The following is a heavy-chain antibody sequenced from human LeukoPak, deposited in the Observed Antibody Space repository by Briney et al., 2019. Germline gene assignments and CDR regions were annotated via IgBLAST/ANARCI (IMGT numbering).Heavy chain of an antibody. D-gene: IGHD3-22*01. V-gene: IGHV1-69*04. CDR3: ARGSYYDSSGYTKDY. CDR1: GGTFSSYA. CDR2: IIPILGIA. J-gene: IGHJ4*02. Sequence: ASVKVFCKASGGTFSSYAISWVRQAPGQGLEWMGRIIPILGIANYAQKFQGRVTITADKSTSTAYMELSSLRSEDTAVYYCARGSYYDSSGYTKDYWGQGTLVTVSS.